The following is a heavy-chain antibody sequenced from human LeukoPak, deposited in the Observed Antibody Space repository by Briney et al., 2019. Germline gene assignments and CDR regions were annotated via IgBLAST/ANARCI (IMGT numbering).Heavy chain of an antibody. CDR3: ARDWGSGYYDSSGYPKKNWFDP. CDR2: IIPILGIA. V-gene: IGHV1-69*04. D-gene: IGHD3-22*01. CDR1: GGTFSSYA. Sequence: ASVKVSCKASGGTFSSYAISWVRQAPGQGLEWMGRIIPILGIANYAQKFQGRVTITADKSTSTAYMELSSLRSEDTAVYYCARDWGSGYYDSSGYPKKNWFDPWGQGTLVTVSS. J-gene: IGHJ5*02.